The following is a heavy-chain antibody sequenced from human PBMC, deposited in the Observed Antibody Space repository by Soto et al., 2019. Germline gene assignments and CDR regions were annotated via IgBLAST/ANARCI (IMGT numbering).Heavy chain of an antibody. CDR2: IYHSGST. Sequence: QLQLQESGSGLVKPSQTLSLTCAVSGGSISSGGYSWSWIRQPPGKGLEWIGYIYHSGSTYYNPSLKSRVTLSVDRSKNQFSLKLSSVTAADTAVYYCARAGGLGAEAVDYWGQGTLVTVSS. D-gene: IGHD6-19*01. V-gene: IGHV4-30-2*01. J-gene: IGHJ4*02. CDR1: GGSISSGGYS. CDR3: ARAGGLGAEAVDY.